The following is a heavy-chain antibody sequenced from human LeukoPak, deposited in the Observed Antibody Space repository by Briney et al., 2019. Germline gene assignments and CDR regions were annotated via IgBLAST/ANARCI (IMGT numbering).Heavy chain of an antibody. D-gene: IGHD6-19*01. CDR1: GFAFSNYA. J-gene: IGHJ4*02. CDR2: ISGSGGST. CDR3: ARGGLGSAFDN. Sequence: GGSLRLSCAASGFAFSNYAMSWVRQAPGKGLECVSAISGSGGSTYSADSLKGRFTISRDNSKNTLYLQINSLRTDDTAVFYCARGGLGSAFDNWGQGTLVTVSS. V-gene: IGHV3-23*01.